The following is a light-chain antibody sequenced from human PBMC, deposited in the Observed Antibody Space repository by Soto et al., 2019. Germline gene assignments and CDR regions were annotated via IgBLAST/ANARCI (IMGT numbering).Light chain of an antibody. CDR3: SSYTSSSVYV. CDR2: EVS. CDR1: SSDVGGYNY. V-gene: IGLV2-14*01. J-gene: IGLJ1*01. Sequence: QSVLTQPASVSGSPGQSITISCTGTSSDVGGYNYVSWYQQHPGKAPKLMIYEVSNRPSGVSNRFSGSKSGNTASLTIYGLQAEDEADYYCSSYTSSSVYVFRNGTTVTLL.